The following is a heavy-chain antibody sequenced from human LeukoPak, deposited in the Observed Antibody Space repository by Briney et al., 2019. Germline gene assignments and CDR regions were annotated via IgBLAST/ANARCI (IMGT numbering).Heavy chain of an antibody. CDR1: GYTFTSYY. J-gene: IGHJ6*03. CDR2: INPSGGST. D-gene: IGHD1-14*01. CDR3: ARAPKISGAYYYYYMDV. Sequence: ASVKVSCKASGYTFTSYYMHWVRQAPGQGLEWMGIINPSGGSTSYAQKFQGRVTMTRDTSTSTVYMELSSLRSEDTAVYYCARAPKISGAYYYYYMDVWGKGTTVTVSS. V-gene: IGHV1-46*01.